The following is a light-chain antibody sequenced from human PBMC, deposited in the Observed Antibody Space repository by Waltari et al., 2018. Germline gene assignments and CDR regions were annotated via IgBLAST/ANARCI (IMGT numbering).Light chain of an antibody. CDR1: ALPKQY. J-gene: IGLJ2*01. CDR3: QSGDRGGVV. Sequence: SYELTQPPSVSVSPGQTARITCSGGALPKQYVYWYQQRPAQAPVLGIYKDRERPSGIPGRFSGSSSGTTVTLIMSGVQAEDEADYYCQSGDRGGVVFGGGTKLTVL. V-gene: IGLV3-25*03. CDR2: KDR.